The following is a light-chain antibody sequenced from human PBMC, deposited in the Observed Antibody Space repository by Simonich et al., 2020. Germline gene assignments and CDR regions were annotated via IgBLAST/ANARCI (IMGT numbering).Light chain of an antibody. V-gene: IGKV1-39*01. CDR3: QQSYSTPLT. CDR2: AAS. CDR1: KSISSY. Sequence: DIQMTQSPSSLSASVGERVNITCRASKSISSYLNWYQQKPGKAHKLLIYAASSLQSGVPSRFSGSGSGTDFTLTISSLQPEDFATYYCQQSYSTPLTFGGGTKVEIK. J-gene: IGKJ4*01.